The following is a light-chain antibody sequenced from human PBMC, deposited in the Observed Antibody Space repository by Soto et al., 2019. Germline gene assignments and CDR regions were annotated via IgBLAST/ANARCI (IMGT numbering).Light chain of an antibody. J-gene: IGKJ4*01. CDR1: QSVSSN. CDR3: QQSYSTPPA. V-gene: IGKV3-15*01. CDR2: GAS. Sequence: EIVMTQSPATLSVSPGERATLSCRASQSVSSNLAWYQQKPGQSPRLLIYGASTRATGIPARFSGSGSGTDFALTISSLQPEDCATYYGQQSYSTPPACGGGTKVDI.